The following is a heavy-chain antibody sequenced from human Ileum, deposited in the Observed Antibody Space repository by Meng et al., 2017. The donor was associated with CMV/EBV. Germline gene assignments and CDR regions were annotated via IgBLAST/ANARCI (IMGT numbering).Heavy chain of an antibody. CDR3: ARDPFRGALDY. V-gene: IGHV3-7*01. D-gene: IGHD3-10*01. Sequence: GESLKISCAASGFTFSRSWMSWVRQAPGKGLEWVANINEDGSEEYYVDSMKGRFTISRDNAKTSLYLQVSSLRAEDTAVYYCARDPFRGALDYWGQGTLVTVSS. J-gene: IGHJ4*02. CDR1: GFTFSRSW. CDR2: INEDGSEE.